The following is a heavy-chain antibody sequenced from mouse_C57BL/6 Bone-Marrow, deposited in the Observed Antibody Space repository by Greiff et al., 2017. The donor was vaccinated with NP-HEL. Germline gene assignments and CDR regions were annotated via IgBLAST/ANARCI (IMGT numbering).Heavy chain of an antibody. J-gene: IGHJ4*01. D-gene: IGHD1-1*01. Sequence: VKLMESGPGLVAPSQSLSITCTVSGFSLTSYAISWVRQPPGKGLEWLGVIWTGGGPNYNSALKSRLSISKDNSKSQVFLKMNSLQTDDTARYYCARVSLYGSSPYYAMDYWGQGTSVTVSS. CDR2: IWTGGGP. CDR3: ARVSLYGSSPYYAMDY. CDR1: GFSLTSYA. V-gene: IGHV2-9-1*01.